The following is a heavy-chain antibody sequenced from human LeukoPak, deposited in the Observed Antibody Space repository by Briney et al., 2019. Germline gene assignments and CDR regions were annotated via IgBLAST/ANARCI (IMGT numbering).Heavy chain of an antibody. V-gene: IGHV1-2*02. Sequence: ASVKVSCKASGYTFTGYYMHWVRQAPGQGLEWMGWINPNSGGTNYAQKFQGRVTMTRDTSISTAYMELSRLRSDDTAVYYCARDLGYCSSTSCPPDYWGQGTLVTVSS. CDR3: ARDLGYCSSTSCPPDY. J-gene: IGHJ4*02. D-gene: IGHD2-2*01. CDR1: GYTFTGYY. CDR2: INPNSGGT.